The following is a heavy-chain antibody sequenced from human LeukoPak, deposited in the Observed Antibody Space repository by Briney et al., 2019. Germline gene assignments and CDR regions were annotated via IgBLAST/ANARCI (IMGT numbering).Heavy chain of an antibody. V-gene: IGHV4-30-4*08. CDR3: ARASLYDFWRGYYVSGCFDP. CDR1: GGSISSGDYY. Sequence: SGTLSLTCTVSGGSISSGDYYWSWIRQPPGKGLEWIGYIYYSGSTYYNPSLKSRVTISVDTSKNQFSLKLSSVTAADTAVYYCARASLYDFWRGYYVSGCFDPWGQGTLVTVSS. D-gene: IGHD3-3*01. CDR2: IYYSGST. J-gene: IGHJ5*02.